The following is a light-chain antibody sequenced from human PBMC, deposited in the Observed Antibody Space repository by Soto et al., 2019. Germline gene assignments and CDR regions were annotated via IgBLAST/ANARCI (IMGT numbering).Light chain of an antibody. Sequence: EIVMTQSPATLSVSPGERATLSCRASQSVSSNLAWYQQKPGQGPRLLIYGASTRATGIPARFSGSGSGTDFTLTISSLQSEDFVVYYCQQYNIWPRAFGQGTKVEIK. J-gene: IGKJ1*01. CDR3: QQYNIWPRA. CDR1: QSVSSN. CDR2: GAS. V-gene: IGKV3-15*01.